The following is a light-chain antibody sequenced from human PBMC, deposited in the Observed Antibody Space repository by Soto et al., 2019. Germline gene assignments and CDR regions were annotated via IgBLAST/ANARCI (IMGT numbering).Light chain of an antibody. J-gene: IGKJ1*01. Sequence: SGLSKYPTGLALSTGERETLSCRASQSLSSYLAWYQQKPGQAPRLLIYDASNRATGIPARFSGSGSGTDYPLSSCILVPEDCALCYGEPRRISTAMTIGQGTKVDIK. CDR3: EPRRISTAMT. CDR1: QSLSSY. CDR2: DAS. V-gene: IGKV3-11*01.